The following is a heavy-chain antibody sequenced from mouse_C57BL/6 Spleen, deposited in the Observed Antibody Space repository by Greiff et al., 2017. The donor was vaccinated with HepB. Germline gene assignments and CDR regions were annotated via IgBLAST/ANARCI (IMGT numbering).Heavy chain of an antibody. CDR2: ISSGSSTI. Sequence: EVRLVESGGGLVKPGGSLKLSCAASGFTFSDYGMHWVRQAPEKGLEWVAYISSGSSTIYYAETVKGRFTISRDNAKNTLFLQMTSLRSEDTAMYYCAMNPLITTVVVPYAMDYWGQGTSVTVSS. J-gene: IGHJ4*01. CDR1: GFTFSDYG. V-gene: IGHV5-17*01. D-gene: IGHD1-1*01. CDR3: AMNPLITTVVVPYAMDY.